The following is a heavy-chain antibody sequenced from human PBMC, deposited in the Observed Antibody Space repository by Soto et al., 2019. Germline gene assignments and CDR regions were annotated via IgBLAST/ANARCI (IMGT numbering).Heavy chain of an antibody. CDR3: VKDAPGSGWLSDY. CDR1: GFTSSDYA. D-gene: IGHD3-22*01. Sequence: GGSLRLSCAASGFTSSDYAVSWVRQAPGRGLAWVSTITSSGGTYYADSVKGRFTISRDNSKNTLYLQVTSLRAGDAAVYYCVKDAPGSGWLSDYWGQGTLVTVSS. V-gene: IGHV3-23*01. J-gene: IGHJ4*02. CDR2: ITSSGGT.